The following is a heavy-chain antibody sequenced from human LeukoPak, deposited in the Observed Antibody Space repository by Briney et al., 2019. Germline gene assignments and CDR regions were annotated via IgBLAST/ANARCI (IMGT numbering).Heavy chain of an antibody. CDR1: GVSINGNY. D-gene: IGHD1-1*01. CDR2: VSDTGDT. J-gene: IGHJ5*02. V-gene: IGHV4-59*01. CDR3: ARGRAGIDR. Sequence: SETLSLTCTVSGVSINGNYWTWIRQLPGKGLEWIGFVSDTGDTDYNPSLKSRVTMSLDTSKNRCSLNLTSVTAADSAVYYCARGRAGIDRWGLGTLVIVSS.